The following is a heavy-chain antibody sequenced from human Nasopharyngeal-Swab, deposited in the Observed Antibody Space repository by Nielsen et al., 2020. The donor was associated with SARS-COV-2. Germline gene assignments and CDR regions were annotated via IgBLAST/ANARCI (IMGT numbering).Heavy chain of an antibody. CDR3: AKDKNILTSAHGMDV. Sequence: GESLKISCAASGFTFSSYAMSWVRQAPGKGLEWVSGITSRGNYIYYVDSLKGRFTISRDNAKNSLYLQINSLTADDTAVYFCAKDKNILTSAHGMDVWGQGTTVTVSS. CDR2: ITSRGNYI. D-gene: IGHD1/OR15-1a*01. J-gene: IGHJ6*02. V-gene: IGHV3-21*01. CDR1: GFTFSSYA.